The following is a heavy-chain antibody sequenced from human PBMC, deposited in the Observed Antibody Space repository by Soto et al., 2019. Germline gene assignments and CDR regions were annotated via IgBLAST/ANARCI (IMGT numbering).Heavy chain of an antibody. D-gene: IGHD6-19*01. J-gene: IGHJ4*02. Sequence: QVQLQESGPGLVKPSQTLSLTCTVSGGSISSGDYYWSWIRQPPGKGLEWIGYIYYSGSTYYNPSLKRRVXXSXDXXKNQVSPKLSSVTAADTAVYYCARTIAVAGFLFAYWGQGTLVTVSS. V-gene: IGHV4-30-4*01. CDR3: ARTIAVAGFLFAY. CDR2: IYYSGST. CDR1: GGSISSGDYY.